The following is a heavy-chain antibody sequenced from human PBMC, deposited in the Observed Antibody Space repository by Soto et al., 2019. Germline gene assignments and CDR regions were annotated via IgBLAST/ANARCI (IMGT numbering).Heavy chain of an antibody. J-gene: IGHJ5*02. D-gene: IGHD4-17*01. CDR3: ATETVTTTGWWFDP. CDR2: ISHSGSS. Sequence: QVQLQQWGAGLLKASETLSLTCAVYGGSFSGYYWSWIRQPPGKGLEWIGKISHSGSSNYNPSLKIRVTISIDTSNNQFSLKLSSVTAADTAVYYCATETVTTTGWWFDPWGQGTLVTVSS. CDR1: GGSFSGYY. V-gene: IGHV4-34*01.